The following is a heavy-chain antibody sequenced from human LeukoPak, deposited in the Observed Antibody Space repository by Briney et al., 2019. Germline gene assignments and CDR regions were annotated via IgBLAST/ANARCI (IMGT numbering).Heavy chain of an antibody. CDR3: ASAVTTDY. CDR1: GFTFSSYS. J-gene: IGHJ4*02. V-gene: IGHV3-48*04. D-gene: IGHD4-17*01. Sequence: SGGSLRLSCAASGFTFSSYSMNWVRKAPGRGLEWVSYISSSSSTIYYADFVKGRFTISRDNAKNSLYLQMNSLRAEDTAVYYCASAVTTDYWGQGTLVTVSS. CDR2: ISSSSSTI.